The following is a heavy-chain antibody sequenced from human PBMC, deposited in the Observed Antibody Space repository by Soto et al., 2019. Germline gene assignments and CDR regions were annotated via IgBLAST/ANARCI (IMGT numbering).Heavy chain of an antibody. Sequence: PLRLSCAASGFTFSSYGMHWVRQAPGKGLEWVAVIWHDGSNKYYADSVKGRFTISRDNSKNTLYLQMNSLRAEDTAVYYCAKGYYYDSSGYSQWYFDYWGQGTLVTVSS. J-gene: IGHJ4*02. D-gene: IGHD3-22*01. CDR2: IWHDGSNK. CDR1: GFTFSSYG. CDR3: AKGYYYDSSGYSQWYFDY. V-gene: IGHV3-33*06.